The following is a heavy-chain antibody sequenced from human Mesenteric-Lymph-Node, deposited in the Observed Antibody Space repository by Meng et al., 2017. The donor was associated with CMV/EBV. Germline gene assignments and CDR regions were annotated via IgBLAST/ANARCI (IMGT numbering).Heavy chain of an antibody. Sequence: QVQLPHLHAGLFKPSETSSVTCAVYGGSFSGYYWNWIRQSPEKGLEWIGDINHSGSTTYNPSFTSRIIISVDTSTNQISLNMSSVTAADTAVYYCARGSSYDILTGYFDYWGQGALVTASS. V-gene: IGHV4-34*01. CDR3: ARGSSYDILTGYFDY. J-gene: IGHJ4*02. D-gene: IGHD3-9*01. CDR2: INHSGST. CDR1: GGSFSGYY.